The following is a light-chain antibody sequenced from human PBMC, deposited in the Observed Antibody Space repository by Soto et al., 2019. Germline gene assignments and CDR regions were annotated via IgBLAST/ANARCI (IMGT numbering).Light chain of an antibody. CDR3: CSYAGSSTLV. CDR1: SSNIGAGYY. CDR2: GTI. V-gene: IGLV1-40*01. Sequence: QSVLTQPPSMSAAPGQRVTISCTGSSSNIGAGYYVHWYQQLPGTAPKLLIYGTINRPSGVPDRFSGSKSGTSASLVITGLQPEDEADYYCCSYAGSSTLVFGGGTKLTVL. J-gene: IGLJ2*01.